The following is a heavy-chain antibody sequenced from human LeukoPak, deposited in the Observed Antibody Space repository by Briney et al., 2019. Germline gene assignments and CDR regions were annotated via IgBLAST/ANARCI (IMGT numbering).Heavy chain of an antibody. CDR3: ARSSFVGEFPYS. Sequence: PSETLSLTCNVSGGSITSHSWNWIRQSPGKGLEWIGYIYYSGSTNYNPSLKSRVTISVDTSKNQFSLKLSSVTAADTAVYYCARSSFVGEFPYSWGQGTLVTVSS. CDR2: IYYSGST. CDR1: GGSITSHS. V-gene: IGHV4-59*11. J-gene: IGHJ4*02. D-gene: IGHD3-10*01.